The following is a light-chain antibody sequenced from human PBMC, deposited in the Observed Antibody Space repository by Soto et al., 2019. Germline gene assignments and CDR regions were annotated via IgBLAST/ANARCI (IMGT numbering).Light chain of an antibody. CDR2: EVN. V-gene: IGLV2-14*01. CDR1: SSDVGGYNY. J-gene: IGLJ3*02. CDR3: SSYTSSSTWV. Sequence: QSVLTQPASVSGSPGQSITISCTGTSSDVGGYNYVSWYQQYPGKAPKLMIYEVNNRPSGVSDRFSGSKSGNTASLTISGLQAGDEADYYCSSYTSSSTWVFGGGTKLTVL.